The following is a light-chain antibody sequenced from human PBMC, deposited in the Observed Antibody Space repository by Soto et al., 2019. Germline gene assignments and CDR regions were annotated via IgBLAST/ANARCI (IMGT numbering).Light chain of an antibody. J-gene: IGLJ7*01. Sequence: QSALTQPPSASGSPGLSVTISCTGTSSDVGGYNYVSWYQQHPGKAPKVIIYDVSKRPSGVPDRFSGSKSGNTASLTVSGFQTEDEADYYCASHAGSSAVFGGGTQLTVL. CDR1: SSDVGGYNY. CDR2: DVS. CDR3: ASHAGSSAV. V-gene: IGLV2-8*01.